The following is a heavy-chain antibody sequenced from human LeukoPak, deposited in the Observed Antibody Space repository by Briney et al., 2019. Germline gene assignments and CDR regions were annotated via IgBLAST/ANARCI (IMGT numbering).Heavy chain of an antibody. J-gene: IGHJ4*02. CDR1: GFTLSSYA. V-gene: IGHV3-23*01. CDR2: ISGSGGST. CDR3: AKGSRDSSGWYRDY. Sequence: GGSLRLSFAASGFTLSSYAMSWVRQAPGKGLEWVSAISGSGGSTYYADSVKGRFTISRDNSKNTLYLQMNSLRAEDTAVYYCAKGSRDSSGWYRDYWGQGTLVTVSS. D-gene: IGHD6-19*01.